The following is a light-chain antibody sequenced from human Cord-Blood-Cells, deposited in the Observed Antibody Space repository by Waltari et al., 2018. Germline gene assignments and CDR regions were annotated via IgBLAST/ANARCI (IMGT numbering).Light chain of an antibody. CDR1: SRDVGGYNY. V-gene: IGLV2-14*01. Sequence: QSALTQPASVSGSPGQSTTISCTGTSRDVGGYNYVSWYQQHPAKAPQPMIYDVSTRPSGVSNRFSGSKSGNTASLTISGLQAEDEADYYCSSYTSSSTLVFGGGTKLTVL. CDR2: DVS. CDR3: SSYTSSSTLV. J-gene: IGLJ2*01.